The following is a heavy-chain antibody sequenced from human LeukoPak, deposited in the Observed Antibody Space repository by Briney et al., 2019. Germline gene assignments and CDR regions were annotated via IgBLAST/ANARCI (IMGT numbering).Heavy chain of an antibody. D-gene: IGHD3-22*01. J-gene: IGHJ3*02. Sequence: PGGSLRLSCAAPGFTFSIYWMHWVRQALEKGPVWVSRINSDVGTTNYADSVKGRVTLSRDNAKNTLYLQMNSLRVEDTAVYYCAGVIYYTSDAFDIWGQGTMVTVSS. CDR2: INSDVGTT. V-gene: IGHV3-74*01. CDR1: GFTFSIYW. CDR3: AGVIYYTSDAFDI.